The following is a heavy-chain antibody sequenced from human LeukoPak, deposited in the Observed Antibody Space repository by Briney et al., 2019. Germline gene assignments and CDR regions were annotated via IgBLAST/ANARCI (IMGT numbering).Heavy chain of an antibody. Sequence: GGSLRLSCAASGFTFSSYGMHWVRQAPGKGLEWVAVIWYDGSNKYYADSVKGRFTISRDNSKNTLYLQMNSLRAEDTAVYYCARGEAIRGLAANSWYDYWGQGTLVTVSS. D-gene: IGHD6-13*01. CDR2: IWYDGSNK. CDR1: GFTFSSYG. V-gene: IGHV3-33*01. CDR3: ARGEAIRGLAANSWYDY. J-gene: IGHJ4*02.